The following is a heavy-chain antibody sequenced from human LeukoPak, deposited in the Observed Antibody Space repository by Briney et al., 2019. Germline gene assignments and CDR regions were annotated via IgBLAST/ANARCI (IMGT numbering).Heavy chain of an antibody. CDR3: AKGYSYGYVRGTGFDY. CDR2: ISGSGGST. Sequence: GGSLRLSCAASGFTFSSYAMSWVRQAPGEGLEWVSAISGSGGSTYYADSVKGRFTISRDNSKNTLYLQMNSLRAEDTAVYYCAKGYSYGYVRGTGFDYWGQGTLVTVSS. J-gene: IGHJ4*02. V-gene: IGHV3-23*01. CDR1: GFTFSSYA. D-gene: IGHD5-18*01.